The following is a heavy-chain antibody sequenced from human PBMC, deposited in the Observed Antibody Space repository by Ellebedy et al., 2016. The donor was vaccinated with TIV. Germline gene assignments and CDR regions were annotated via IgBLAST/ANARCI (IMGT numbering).Heavy chain of an antibody. CDR2: ISAYNGNT. CDR1: GYTFTNYG. J-gene: IGHJ5*02. Sequence: ASVKVSCKASGYTFTNYGISWVRQAPGRGLEWMGWISAYNGNTNYAQKLQGRVTMTTDTSTSTAYMELRSLRSDDTAVYYCARGGYGWDYNWFDPWGQGTLVTVSS. V-gene: IGHV1-18*01. CDR3: ARGGYGWDYNWFDP. D-gene: IGHD5-18*01.